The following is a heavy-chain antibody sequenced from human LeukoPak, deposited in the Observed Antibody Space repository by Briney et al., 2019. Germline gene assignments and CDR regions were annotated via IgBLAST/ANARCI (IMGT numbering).Heavy chain of an antibody. J-gene: IGHJ4*02. CDR2: ISSGGSTI. V-gene: IGHV3-11*04. CDR1: GFTFSDYY. CDR3: ARYNSGWFDY. Sequence: GGSLRLSCAVSGFTFSDYYMSWIRQAPGKGLEWVSYISSGGSTISHADSVKGRFTISRDNAENSLYLQMNSLRAEDTAVYYCARYNSGWFDYWGQGSLVTVSS. D-gene: IGHD6-19*01.